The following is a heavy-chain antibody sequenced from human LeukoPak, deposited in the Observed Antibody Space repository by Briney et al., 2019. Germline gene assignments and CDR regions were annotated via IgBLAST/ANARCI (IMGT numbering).Heavy chain of an antibody. D-gene: IGHD1-7*01. CDR3: ARRTGTTVWDDAFDI. CDR1: GASISSYH. J-gene: IGHJ3*02. Sequence: SETLSLTCTVSGASISSYHWSWLRQPPGKGPEWIGDLFNSGGTSYNASLKSRVTVSVDTSKKQDSLEVTSVTAADTAVYYCARRTGTTVWDDAFDIWGQGTMVTVSS. CDR2: LFNSGGT. V-gene: IGHV4-59*08.